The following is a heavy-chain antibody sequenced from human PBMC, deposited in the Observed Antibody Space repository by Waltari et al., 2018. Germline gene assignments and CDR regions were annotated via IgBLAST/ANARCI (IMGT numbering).Heavy chain of an antibody. V-gene: IGHV5-10-1*03. CDR2: IDPSDSYT. J-gene: IGHJ3*02. Sequence: EVQLVQSGAEVKKPGESLRISCKGSGYSFTSYWISWVRQMPGKGLEWMGRIDPSDSYTNYSPSFQGHVTISADKSISTAYLQWSSLKASDTAMYYCARIPRRVEMAKKIPGEIAFDIWGQGTMVTVSS. D-gene: IGHD5-12*01. CDR1: GYSFTSYW. CDR3: ARIPRRVEMAKKIPGEIAFDI.